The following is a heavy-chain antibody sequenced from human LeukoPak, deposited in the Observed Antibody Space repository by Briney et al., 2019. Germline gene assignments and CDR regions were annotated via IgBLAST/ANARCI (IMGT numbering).Heavy chain of an antibody. J-gene: IGHJ4*02. CDR1: GGTFSSYA. D-gene: IGHD5-12*01. CDR2: IFPIFGTP. CDR3: AREPRYSAYDRVLDY. V-gene: IGHV1-69*13. Sequence: ASVKVSCKASGGTFSSYAISWVRQAPGEELEWMGGIFPIFGTPNYAQKFQGRVTITADESTSTAYMELSSLRSEDTAVYYCAREPRYSAYDRVLDYWGQGTLVTVSS.